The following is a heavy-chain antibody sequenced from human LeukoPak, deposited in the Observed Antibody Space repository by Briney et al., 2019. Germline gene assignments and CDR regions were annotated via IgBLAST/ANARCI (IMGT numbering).Heavy chain of an antibody. CDR2: ICSDGSVT. V-gene: IGHV3-74*01. J-gene: IGHJ4*02. D-gene: IGHD1-26*01. CDR1: GFTFSDYC. Sequence: GGSLRLSCAASGFTFSDYCMHWVRQAPGKGLVWVPRICSDGSVTNYADSVKGRFTTSRDNAKNTVFLQMNSLRAEDTAVYYCVRDLREADHWGLGTLVTVSS. CDR3: VRDLREADH.